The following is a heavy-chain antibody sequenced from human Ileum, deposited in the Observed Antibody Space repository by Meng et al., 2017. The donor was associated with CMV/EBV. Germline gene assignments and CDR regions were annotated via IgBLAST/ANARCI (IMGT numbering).Heavy chain of an antibody. V-gene: IGHV4-4*07. J-gene: IGHJ5*02. CDR3: ARAAARGVPVDL. D-gene: IGHD3-10*01. Sequence: LQESGPRLLQPSATLSLTCPVTGGSLTSYYWTWIRQPAGKGLEWIGRIHPTGTTDDNPSLRSRVSMSLDKSKNQFSLKLTSVTAADTAVYYCARAAARGVPVDLWGQGTLVTVSS. CDR2: IHPTGTT. CDR1: GGSLTSYY.